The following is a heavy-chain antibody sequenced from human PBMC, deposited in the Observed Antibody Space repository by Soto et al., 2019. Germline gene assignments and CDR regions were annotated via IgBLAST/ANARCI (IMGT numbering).Heavy chain of an antibody. CDR2: IIPIFGTA. Sequence: SVKVSCKASGGTFSSYAISWVQQAPGQGLEWMGGIIPIFGTANYAQKFQGRVTITADESTSTAYMELSSLRSEDTAVYYCARVFTRDYYGSGSYWSPTYYYGMDVWGQGTTVTVSS. CDR3: ARVFTRDYYGSGSYWSPTYYYGMDV. CDR1: GGTFSSYA. V-gene: IGHV1-69*13. D-gene: IGHD3-10*01. J-gene: IGHJ6*02.